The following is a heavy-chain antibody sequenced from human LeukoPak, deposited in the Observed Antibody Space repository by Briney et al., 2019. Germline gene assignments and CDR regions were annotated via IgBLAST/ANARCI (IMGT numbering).Heavy chain of an antibody. V-gene: IGHV4-59*12. CDR2: IYSSGCT. J-gene: IGHJ4*02. CDR1: GGSLSGCY. D-gene: IGHD3-22*01. Sequence: SETLSLTCNVSGGSLSGCYWMWIRQHPGKGLEWIGYIYSSGCTNYNPSLKGRVIMSVDTSKNQFSLKVSSVTVADTAGYDCAGDAYDSSSYSFDYWGQGTLVTVSS. CDR3: AGDAYDSSSYSFDY.